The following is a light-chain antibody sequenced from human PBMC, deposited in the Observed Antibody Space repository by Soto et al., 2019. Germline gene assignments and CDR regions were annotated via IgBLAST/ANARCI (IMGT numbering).Light chain of an antibody. CDR3: QQYNKWPLT. CDR1: QSVSNN. CDR2: HAS. J-gene: IGKJ4*01. Sequence: EIVMTQSPATLSVSPGERATLSCRASQSVSNNLAWYQQKPGQAPRLLIYHASTRATGIPARFSGSGSGTEFTLTISSLQSEDVAVYYCQQYNKWPLTLGGGPKVEIK. V-gene: IGKV3-15*01.